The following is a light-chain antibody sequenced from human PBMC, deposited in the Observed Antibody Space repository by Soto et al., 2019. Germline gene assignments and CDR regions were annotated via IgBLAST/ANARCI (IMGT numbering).Light chain of an antibody. V-gene: IGKV3-20*01. J-gene: IGKJ1*01. Sequence: EIVLTQSPGTLSLSPGERATLSCRASQRVSSTFLAWYQQKPGQAPRLLIFGASTRATGIPDRFSGSGSGTDFTLSISRLEPEDFAVYYCQQYLSSPGWTFGQGTKVEI. CDR1: QRVSSTF. CDR2: GAS. CDR3: QQYLSSPGWT.